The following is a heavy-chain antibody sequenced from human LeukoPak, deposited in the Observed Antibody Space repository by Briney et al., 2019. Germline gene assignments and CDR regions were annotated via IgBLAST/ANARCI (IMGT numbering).Heavy chain of an antibody. CDR1: GGTFSSYA. CDR3: ARENGYSYYFDY. Sequence: ASVKVSCKASGGTFSSYAISWVRQAPGQGLEWMGWINPNSGGTNYAQKFQGRVTMTRDTSISTAYMELSRLRSDDTAVYYCARENGYSYYFDYWGQGTLVTVSS. D-gene: IGHD5-18*01. V-gene: IGHV1-2*02. J-gene: IGHJ4*02. CDR2: INPNSGGT.